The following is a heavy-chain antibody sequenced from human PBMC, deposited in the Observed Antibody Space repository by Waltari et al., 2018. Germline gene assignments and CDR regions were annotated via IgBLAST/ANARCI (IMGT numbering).Heavy chain of an antibody. CDR3: ARGPQYGYYDSSGYQTFDY. CDR1: GGTFSSYA. J-gene: IGHJ4*02. Sequence: QVQLVQSGAEVKKPGSSVKVSCKASGGTFSSYAISWVPQAPGLGLEWMGGIIPIFGTANYAQKFQGRVTITTDESTSTAYMELSSLRSEDTAVYYCARGPQYGYYDSSGYQTFDYWGQGTLVTVSS. V-gene: IGHV1-69*05. D-gene: IGHD3-22*01. CDR2: IIPIFGTA.